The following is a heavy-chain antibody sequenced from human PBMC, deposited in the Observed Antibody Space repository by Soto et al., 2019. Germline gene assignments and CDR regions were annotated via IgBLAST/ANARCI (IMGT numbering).Heavy chain of an antibody. CDR2: ISYDRSNK. CDR3: ARERPAKLYYFDY. Sequence: QVQLVESGGGVVQPGRSLRLSCAASGFTFSSYAMHWVRQAPGKGLEWVAVISYDRSNKYYADSVKGRFTISRDNSKNTLYLQMNSLRAEDTAVYYCARERPAKLYYFDYWGQGTLVTVSS. V-gene: IGHV3-30-3*01. J-gene: IGHJ4*02. CDR1: GFTFSSYA.